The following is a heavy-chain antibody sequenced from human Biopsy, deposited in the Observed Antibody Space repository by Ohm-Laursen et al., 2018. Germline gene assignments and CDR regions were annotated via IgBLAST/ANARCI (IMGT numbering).Heavy chain of an antibody. CDR3: ARGSNEYGGLYFPH. V-gene: IGHV4-59*11. J-gene: IGHJ1*01. CDR1: GGSFTGHY. CDR2: ISHTGYT. D-gene: IGHD4-23*01. Sequence: SETLSLTCTVSGGSFTGHYWTWLRQPPGKGLEWIGHISHTGYTSYKSSLKSRVTISLETSRKHFSLRLTSLAAADTAVYYCARGSNEYGGLYFPHWGQGTLVTVSS.